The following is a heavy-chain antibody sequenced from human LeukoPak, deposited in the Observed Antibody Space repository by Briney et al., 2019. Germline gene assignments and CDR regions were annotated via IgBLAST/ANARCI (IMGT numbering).Heavy chain of an antibody. CDR1: GGSISSDY. CDR3: ARGGGYFNY. V-gene: IGHV4-59*01. D-gene: IGHD3-16*01. Sequence: SETLSLTCTVSGGSISSDYWSWVRLPPGKGLEWIGYIYFSGSTNYNPSLKSRVTISVDTSKTQLSLKLSSVTAADTAVYYCARGGGYFNYWGQGTLVTVSS. CDR2: IYFSGST. J-gene: IGHJ4*02.